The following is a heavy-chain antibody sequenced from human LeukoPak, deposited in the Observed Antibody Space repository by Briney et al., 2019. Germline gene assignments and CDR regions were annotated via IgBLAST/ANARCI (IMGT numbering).Heavy chain of an antibody. V-gene: IGHV3-74*01. J-gene: IGHJ4*02. CDR1: GFTFSSYW. Sequence: GGSLRLSCAASGFTFSSYWMHWVRQAPGKGLVWVSRINSDGSSTSYADSVKGRITISRDNAKNTLYLQMNSLRAEDTAVYYCARVPYSSGWSRGPFDYWGQGTLVTVSS. CDR3: ARVPYSSGWSRGPFDY. D-gene: IGHD6-19*01. CDR2: INSDGSST.